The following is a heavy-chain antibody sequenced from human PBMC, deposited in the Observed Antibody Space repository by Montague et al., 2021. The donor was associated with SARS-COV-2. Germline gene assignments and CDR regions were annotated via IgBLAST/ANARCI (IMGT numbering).Heavy chain of an antibody. D-gene: IGHD2-2*01. V-gene: IGHV4-39*01. J-gene: IGHJ3*02. CDR1: GGSISNSHYY. CDR3: VRQPPYQTGALDI. CDR2: IYFNGHS. Sequence: SETLSLTCTVSGGSISNSHYYCAWIRQPPGKGLEWIGSIYFNGHSYYNPSLKNRASISLDTSKNQYYLKLNSVAAADTAVYYCVRQPPYQTGALDIWGQGTMVTVSS.